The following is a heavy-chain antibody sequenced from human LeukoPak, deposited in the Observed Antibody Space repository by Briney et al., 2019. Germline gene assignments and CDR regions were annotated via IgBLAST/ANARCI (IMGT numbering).Heavy chain of an antibody. D-gene: IGHD5-18*01. Sequence: GRSLRLSCAVSGSTFNDYAMHWVRQAPGKGLEWVSGISWDSDNIGYADSVKGRFTISRDNAKNSLYLEMNSLSTEDTALYYCAKTIVRDSYGSFLGDYGMDVWGQGTTVTVSS. CDR1: GSTFNDYA. CDR3: AKTIVRDSYGSFLGDYGMDV. CDR2: ISWDSDNI. V-gene: IGHV3-9*01. J-gene: IGHJ6*02.